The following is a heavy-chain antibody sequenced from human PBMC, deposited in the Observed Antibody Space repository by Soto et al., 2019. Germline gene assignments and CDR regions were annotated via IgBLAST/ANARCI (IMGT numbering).Heavy chain of an antibody. D-gene: IGHD6-19*01. CDR1: GYTFTGYA. CDR2: INAGNGNT. V-gene: IGHV1-3*01. CDR3: AKHFDSGCPDY. J-gene: IGHJ4*02. Sequence: GASVKVSCKSSGYTFTGYAMHWVRHAPGQRLEWMGWINAGNGNTKYSQKFQGRCTISRDNSKNTLYLQMNNLRAEDTAVYYCAKHFDSGCPDYWGQGTLVTVSS.